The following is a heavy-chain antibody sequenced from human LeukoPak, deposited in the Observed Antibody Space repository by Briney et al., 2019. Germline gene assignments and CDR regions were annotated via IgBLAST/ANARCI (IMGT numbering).Heavy chain of an antibody. CDR3: VREAGYCAPVCVKTNWFDP. V-gene: IGHV3-23*01. D-gene: IGHD2-15*01. CDR1: GFPFSSHA. J-gene: IGHJ5*02. Sequence: GGSLRLSCAASGFPFSSHAMSWVRQPPGKGLEWVAAISNGKTYYADSVRGRFAISRDDSTTTVYLHMNSLRDEDTALYHCVREAGYCAPVCVKTNWFDPWGQGTLVTVSS. CDR2: ISNGKT.